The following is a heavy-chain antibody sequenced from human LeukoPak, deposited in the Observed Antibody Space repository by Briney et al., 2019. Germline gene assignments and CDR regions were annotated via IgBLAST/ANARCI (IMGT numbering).Heavy chain of an antibody. CDR1: GFTFSNYA. Sequence: GGSLRPSCAASGFTFSNYAMHWVRQAPGKGLEWVAVMSYDGSHIYYADSVKGRFTISIDNSKNTLYLQVNSLRAEDTVVYYCARDNTVGAGTNYWGQGTLVTVSS. V-gene: IGHV3-30-3*01. CDR3: ARDNTVGAGTNY. CDR2: MSYDGSHI. J-gene: IGHJ4*02. D-gene: IGHD6-19*01.